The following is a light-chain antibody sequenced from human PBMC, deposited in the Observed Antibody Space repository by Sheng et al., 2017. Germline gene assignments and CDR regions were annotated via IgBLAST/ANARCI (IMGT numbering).Light chain of an antibody. CDR1: QTIGTY. Sequence: DIQLTQSPSSLSASVGDRVTITCRASQTIGTYLNWYRQKPGKAPELLIYDVSRLKSGVPSRFSGSGSGADFTLTISSLESEDFATYYCQQAHGSPITFGQGTRLEI. CDR3: QQAHGSPIT. J-gene: IGKJ5*01. CDR2: DVS. V-gene: IGKV1-39*01.